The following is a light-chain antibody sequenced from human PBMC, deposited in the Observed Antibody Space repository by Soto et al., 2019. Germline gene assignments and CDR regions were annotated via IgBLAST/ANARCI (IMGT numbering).Light chain of an antibody. J-gene: IGKJ1*01. Sequence: DIQMTQSPSTLSASVGDRVTITCRASQSINNWLAWYQQKPGKAPKLLVSQASTLENGVPSRLSGSGSGIEFTLTISSLQPDDFATYYCHQYGSYPWTFGQGTEV. CDR3: HQYGSYPWT. CDR1: QSINNW. V-gene: IGKV1-5*03. CDR2: QAS.